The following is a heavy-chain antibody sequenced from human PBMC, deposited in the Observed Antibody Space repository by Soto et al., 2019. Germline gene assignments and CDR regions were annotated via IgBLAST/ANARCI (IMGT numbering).Heavy chain of an antibody. Sequence: TLSLTCTFSGASISGFYWSWIRKSAGKGLEWIGRIYATGTTDYNPSLKSRVMMSVDTSKKQFSLKLRSVTAADTAVYYCVRDGTKTLRDWFDPWGQGISVTVSS. CDR3: VRDGTKTLRDWFDP. CDR2: IYATGTT. V-gene: IGHV4-4*07. CDR1: GASISGFY. J-gene: IGHJ5*02. D-gene: IGHD1-1*01.